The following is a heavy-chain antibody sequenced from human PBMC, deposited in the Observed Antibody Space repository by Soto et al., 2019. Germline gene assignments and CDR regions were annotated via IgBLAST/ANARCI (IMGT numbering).Heavy chain of an antibody. J-gene: IGHJ6*02. D-gene: IGHD2-2*01. CDR1: GYSFTSYW. V-gene: IGHV5-51*01. Sequence: GESLKISCKGSGYSFTSYWIGWVRQMPGKGLEWMGIIYPGDSDTRYSPSFQGQVTISADKSISTAYLQWSSLKASDTAMYYCARHGGSDCSSTSCYIHGMDVWGQGTTVTVS. CDR3: ARHGGSDCSSTSCYIHGMDV. CDR2: IYPGDSDT.